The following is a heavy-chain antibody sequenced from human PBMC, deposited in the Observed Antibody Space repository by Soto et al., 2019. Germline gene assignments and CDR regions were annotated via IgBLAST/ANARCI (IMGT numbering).Heavy chain of an antibody. D-gene: IGHD3-9*01. CDR3: ARDYDILTGSNYYYGLDV. CDR2: ISSSSSYI. Sequence: PGKGLEWVSSISSSSSYIYYADSVKGRFTISRDNAKNSLYLQMNSLRAEDTAVYYCARDYDILTGSNYYYGLDVWGQGTTVTVSS. V-gene: IGHV3-21*01. J-gene: IGHJ6*02.